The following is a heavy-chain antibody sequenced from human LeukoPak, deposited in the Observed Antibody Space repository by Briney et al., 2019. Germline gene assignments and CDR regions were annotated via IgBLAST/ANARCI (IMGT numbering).Heavy chain of an antibody. V-gene: IGHV4-59*01. CDR3: ARGLVDTLLDY. D-gene: IGHD2-8*02. Sequence: SETLSLTCSVSGGSITRNYWSWIRQFPGKGLEWIGFVYYSGSTDYNPSLKSRVTISVDTSKNQFSLKVTSVTAAGTAVYYCARGLVDTLLDYWGRGALVTVSS. CDR1: GGSITRNY. J-gene: IGHJ4*02. CDR2: VYYSGST.